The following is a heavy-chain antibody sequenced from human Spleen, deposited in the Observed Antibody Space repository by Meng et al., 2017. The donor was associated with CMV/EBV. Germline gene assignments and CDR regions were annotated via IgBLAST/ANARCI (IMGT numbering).Heavy chain of an antibody. Sequence: KGSCKAYGGTLSSLPIRWVRQDPGPGLEGMGGIVPIFGTTNYAQKFQGRVSITTDESTSTAYMELSNLRYDDTGVYYCARNRRGFDPWGQGTLVTVSS. CDR2: IVPIFGTT. V-gene: IGHV1-69*05. CDR1: GGTLSSLP. J-gene: IGHJ5*02. CDR3: ARNRRGFDP.